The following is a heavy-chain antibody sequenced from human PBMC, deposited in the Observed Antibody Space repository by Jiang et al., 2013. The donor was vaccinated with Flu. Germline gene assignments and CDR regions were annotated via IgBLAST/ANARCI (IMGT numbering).Heavy chain of an antibody. V-gene: IGHV5-51*01. CDR1: GYTFHNYW. CDR3: ARLPHIVLVPGASGCFDR. D-gene: IGHD2-2*01. Sequence: EVQLVESGAEVKKPGESLKISCKGSGYTFHNYWIGWVRQMPGKGLEWMGIIYPGDSDTRYNPSFQGQVTISADRSISTAYPQWSSLKASDTAMYYCARLPHIVLVPGASGCFDRWGQGTQVTVSS. CDR2: IYPGDSDT. J-gene: IGHJ5*02.